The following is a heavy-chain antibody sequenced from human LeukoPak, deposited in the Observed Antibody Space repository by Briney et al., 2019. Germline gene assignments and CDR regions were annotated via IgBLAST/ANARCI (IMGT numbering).Heavy chain of an antibody. CDR3: ARVSYDFWSGYSKIGDNWFDP. CDR2: IYTSGST. Sequence: PSETLSLTCTVSGGSISSYYWSWIRQPAGKGLEWIGRIYTSGSTNYNPPLKSRVTMSVDTSKNQFSLKLSSGTAADTAVYYCARVSYDFWSGYSKIGDNWFDPWGQGTLVTVSS. V-gene: IGHV4-4*07. CDR1: GGSISSYY. J-gene: IGHJ5*02. D-gene: IGHD3-3*01.